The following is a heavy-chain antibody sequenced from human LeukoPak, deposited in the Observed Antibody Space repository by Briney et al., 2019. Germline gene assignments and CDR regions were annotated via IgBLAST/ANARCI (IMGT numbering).Heavy chain of an antibody. CDR3: ARDGGYCSSTNCYLGV. J-gene: IGHJ3*01. D-gene: IGHD2-2*01. CDR1: GFTFGDYT. Sequence: GGSLRLSCTASGFTFGDYTMNWVRQAPGKGLEWVSYITSSSGTTYYADSVKGRFTISRDNAKNSLYLQMNGLRAEDTAVYYCARDGGYCSSTNCYLGVWGQGTMVTVSS. V-gene: IGHV3-48*01. CDR2: ITSSSGTT.